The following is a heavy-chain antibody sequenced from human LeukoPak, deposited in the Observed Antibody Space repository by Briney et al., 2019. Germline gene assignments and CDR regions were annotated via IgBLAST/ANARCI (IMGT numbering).Heavy chain of an antibody. J-gene: IGHJ3*02. CDR3: ARNPVEMATIKGAFDI. CDR2: MYSTGST. V-gene: IGHV4-59*01. Sequence: SETLSLTCTVSGGSINGYFWSWVRQSPGKGLEWIAYMYSTGSTDYNPSLKSRVTISVDTSKHQVSLELRSVTAADTAIYYCARNPVEMATIKGAFDIWGQGTMVTVSS. CDR1: GGSINGYF. D-gene: IGHD5-24*01.